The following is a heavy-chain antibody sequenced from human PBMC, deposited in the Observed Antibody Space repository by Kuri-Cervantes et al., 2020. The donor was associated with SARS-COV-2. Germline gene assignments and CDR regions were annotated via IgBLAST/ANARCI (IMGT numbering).Heavy chain of an antibody. CDR2: INPSSGGT. J-gene: IGHJ4*02. CDR3: ARDLCTTGVCYEYCFDY. Sequence: ASVKVSCKASGYTFSGYYMHWVRQAPGQGLEWMGWINPSSGGTNYAQKFQGRVTMTRDTSISTAYMELSRLRSDDTAVYYCARDLCTTGVCYEYCFDYWGQGTLVTVSS. CDR1: GYTFSGYY. V-gene: IGHV1-2*02. D-gene: IGHD2-8*01.